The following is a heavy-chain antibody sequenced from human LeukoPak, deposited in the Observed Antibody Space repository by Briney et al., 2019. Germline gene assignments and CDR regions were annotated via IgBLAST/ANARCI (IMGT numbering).Heavy chain of an antibody. CDR1: GFTFSSYS. J-gene: IGHJ3*02. CDR3: ASGQETDAFDI. Sequence: GALRLSCAASGFTFSSYSMNWVRQAPGKGLEWVSSISSSSSYIYYADSVKGRFTISRDNAKNSLYLQMNSLRAEDTAVYYCASGQETDAFDIWGQGTMVTVSS. D-gene: IGHD5-24*01. CDR2: ISSSSSYI. V-gene: IGHV3-21*01.